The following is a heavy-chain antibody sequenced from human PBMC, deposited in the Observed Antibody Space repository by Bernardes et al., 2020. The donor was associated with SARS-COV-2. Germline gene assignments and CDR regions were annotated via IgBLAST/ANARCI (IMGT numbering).Heavy chain of an antibody. D-gene: IGHD2-21*01. CDR2: SSGCDGGT. CDR1: GFEFINTG. Sequence: GGPLRLCCAATGFEFINTGMSWVRQAPGKGLEWVSSSGCDGGTHYGDSVRGRFTISRDTSKNTLFLQMNSLRVEDSAIYYCGKDLFWWSAADFWGQGTLVTVS. J-gene: IGHJ4*02. CDR3: GKDLFWWSAADF. V-gene: IGHV3-23*01.